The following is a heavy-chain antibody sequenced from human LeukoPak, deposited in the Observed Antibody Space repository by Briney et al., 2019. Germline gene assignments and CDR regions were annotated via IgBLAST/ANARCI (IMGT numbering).Heavy chain of an antibody. Sequence: GGSLRLSCAASGFTFSSYGMHWVRQAPGKGLEWVAVIWYDGSNKYYADSVKGRFTISRDNSKNTLYLQMNSLRAEDTAVYYCARDVGAVAGFYFDYWGQGTLVTVSS. CDR2: IWYDGSNK. CDR3: ARDVGAVAGFYFDY. CDR1: GFTFSSYG. D-gene: IGHD6-19*01. J-gene: IGHJ4*02. V-gene: IGHV3-33*01.